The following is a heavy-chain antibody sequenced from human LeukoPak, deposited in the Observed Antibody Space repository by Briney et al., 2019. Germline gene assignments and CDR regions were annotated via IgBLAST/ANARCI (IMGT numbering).Heavy chain of an antibody. Sequence: SETLSLTCTVSGGPTSDYYWSWIRQPPGKGLEWIGYIHDSGRSDYNPSLKSRASISVDTSKNQLSLKLSSVTAADTAVYYCARAHTNNWHVDYWGQGTLVTVSS. J-gene: IGHJ4*02. V-gene: IGHV4-59*01. CDR1: GGPTSDYY. CDR2: IHDSGRS. D-gene: IGHD1-1*01. CDR3: ARAHTNNWHVDY.